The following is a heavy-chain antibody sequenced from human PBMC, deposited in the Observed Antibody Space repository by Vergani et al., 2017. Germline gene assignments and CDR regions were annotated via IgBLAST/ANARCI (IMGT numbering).Heavy chain of an antibody. Sequence: QVHLQQRGAGVLKPSETLSLTCGVIGGSLSGYFWSWIRQSPGRGLEWIGEITAIGSAKYSPSATSRVTISVDTSRDEFTLTVTSVTAADTGLYFCASRRPRLXLGSKSNAGTFDSWGQGALVTVSS. D-gene: IGHD3-10*01. J-gene: IGHJ4*02. V-gene: IGHV4-34*02. CDR2: ITAIGSA. CDR1: GGSLSGYF. CDR3: ASRRPRLXLGSKSNAGTFDS.